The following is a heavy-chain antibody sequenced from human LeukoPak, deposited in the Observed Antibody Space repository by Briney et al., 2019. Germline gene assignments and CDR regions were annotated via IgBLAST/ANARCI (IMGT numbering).Heavy chain of an antibody. D-gene: IGHD3-22*01. CDR1: GFTFSSYA. CDR3: AKAIVVVIGYFDY. Sequence: GGSLRLSCAASGFTFSSYAMSLVRQAPGKGLEWVSAISGSGGSTYYADSVKGRFTISRDNSKNTLYLQMNSLRAEDTAVYYCAKAIVVVIGYFDYWGQGTLVTVSS. V-gene: IGHV3-23*01. J-gene: IGHJ4*02. CDR2: ISGSGGST.